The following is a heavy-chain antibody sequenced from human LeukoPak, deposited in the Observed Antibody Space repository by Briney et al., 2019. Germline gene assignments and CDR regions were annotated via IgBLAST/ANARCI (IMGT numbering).Heavy chain of an antibody. CDR2: IYSGGGT. J-gene: IGHJ5*02. CDR3: ARVARYNWFDP. CDR1: GFTVSSNY. V-gene: IGHV3-53*01. Sequence: GGSLRLSCAASGFTVSSNYMSWVRQAPGKGLECVSVIYSGGGTYYTDSVKGRFTISRDSSKNTLYLQMNSLRAEDTAVYYCARVARYNWFDPWGQGTLVTVSS.